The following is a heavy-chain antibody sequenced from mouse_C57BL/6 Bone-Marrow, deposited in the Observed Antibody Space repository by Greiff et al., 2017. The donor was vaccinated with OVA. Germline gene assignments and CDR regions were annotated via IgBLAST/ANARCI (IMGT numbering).Heavy chain of an antibody. CDR3: ARRETGKDWFAY. V-gene: IGHV1-22*01. J-gene: IGHJ3*01. CDR1: GYTFTDYN. D-gene: IGHD4-1*01. Sequence: EVQLVESGPELVKPGASVKMSCKASGYTFTDYNMHWVKQSHGKSLEWIGYINPNNGGTSYNQKFKGKATLTVNKSSSTAYMELRSLTSEDSAVYYCARRETGKDWFAYWGQGTLVTVSA. CDR2: INPNNGGT.